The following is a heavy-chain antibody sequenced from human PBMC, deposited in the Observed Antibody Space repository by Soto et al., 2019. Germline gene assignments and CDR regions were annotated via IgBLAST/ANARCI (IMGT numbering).Heavy chain of an antibody. V-gene: IGHV4-39*07. CDR1: GGSISSSSYY. CDR2: IYYSGST. D-gene: IGHD6-13*01. CDR3: ARKGAAASYAHYYMDV. Sequence: SETLALTCTVSGGSISSSSYYWGWIRQPPGKGLEWIGSIYYSGSTYYNPSLKSRVTISVDTSRNRFSLNLTSATAADTAVYYCARKGAAASYAHYYMDVWGRGTAVTVSS. J-gene: IGHJ6*03.